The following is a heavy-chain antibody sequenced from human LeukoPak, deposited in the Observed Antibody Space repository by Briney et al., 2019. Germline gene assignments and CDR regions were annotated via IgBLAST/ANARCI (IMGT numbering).Heavy chain of an antibody. CDR2: ISSNGNTI. Sequence: PGGSLRLSCVASGFTFSSYEMNWVRQAPGKGLEWVSYISSNGNTIYYADSVQGRFTVSRDNARNSLFLQMNSLRVEDTAVYYCARGAFRGVGGTSSYLGYWGQGTLVTVSS. CDR1: GFTFSSYE. V-gene: IGHV3-48*03. J-gene: IGHJ4*02. D-gene: IGHD6-19*01. CDR3: ARGAFRGVGGTSSYLGY.